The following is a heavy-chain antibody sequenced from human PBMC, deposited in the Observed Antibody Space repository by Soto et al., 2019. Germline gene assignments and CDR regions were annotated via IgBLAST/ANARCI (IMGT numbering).Heavy chain of an antibody. CDR1: GFTFRNAW. V-gene: IGHV3-15*01. Sequence: TGGSLRLSCAASGFTFRNAWMSWVRQAPGKGLEWVGRIKSKTDGGTTDYAAPVKGRITISRDDSKNTLYLQMNSLKTEDTAVYYCTTLYDYVWGTYWMDYSGMDVWGQGTRVTFSS. D-gene: IGHD3-16*01. CDR2: IKSKTDGGTT. J-gene: IGHJ6*02. CDR3: TTLYDYVWGTYWMDYSGMDV.